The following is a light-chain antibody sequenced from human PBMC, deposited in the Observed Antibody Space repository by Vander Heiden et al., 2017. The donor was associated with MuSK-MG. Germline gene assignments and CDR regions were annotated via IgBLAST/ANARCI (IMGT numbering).Light chain of an antibody. Sequence: QTVVTQEPSFSVSPGGTVTLTCGLSSGSVSSNSYPNWYQQTPGQPPRTLIYNTNLRSSGVPDRFSGSILGNKAALTITGAQADDESDYYCVLLTTGIWVFGGGTRLTVL. J-gene: IGLJ3*02. CDR1: SGSVSSNSY. CDR2: NTN. V-gene: IGLV8-61*01. CDR3: VLLTTGIWV.